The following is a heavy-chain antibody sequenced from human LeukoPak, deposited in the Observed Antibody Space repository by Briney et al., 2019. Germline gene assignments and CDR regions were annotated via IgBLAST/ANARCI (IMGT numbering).Heavy chain of an antibody. D-gene: IGHD4-23*01. CDR2: FYTSGTT. CDR3: ARTVVTLDWYFDL. V-gene: IGHV4-4*07. CDR1: GGSISSYS. J-gene: IGHJ2*01. Sequence: PSETLSRTCSVSGGSISSYSWNWIRQPAGKGLEWIGRFYTSGTTSYNPSLKSRVTMSIDTSKNQVSLKMRSVTAADTAVYYCARTVVTLDWYFDLWGRGTLVSVSS.